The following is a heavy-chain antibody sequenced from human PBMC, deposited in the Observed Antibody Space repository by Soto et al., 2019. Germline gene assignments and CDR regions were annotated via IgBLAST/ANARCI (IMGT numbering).Heavy chain of an antibody. D-gene: IGHD2-21*02. Sequence: QVQLQESGPGLVKPSQTLSLTCTVSGGSISSGGYYWSWIRQHPGKGLEWIGYIYYSGSTYYNPSLQTRATISVSTSKHTVSLQLRSVTAGDTAVYSCARLGVVTANRESWYFDLWGRGTLVTVSS. V-gene: IGHV4-31*03. CDR2: IYYSGST. CDR3: ARLGVVTANRESWYFDL. CDR1: GGSISSGGYY. J-gene: IGHJ2*01.